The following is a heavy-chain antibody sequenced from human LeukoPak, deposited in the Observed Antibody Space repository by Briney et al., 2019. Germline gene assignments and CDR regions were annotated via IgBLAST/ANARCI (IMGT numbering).Heavy chain of an antibody. CDR1: GFTFSSYW. J-gene: IGHJ3*02. Sequence: GGSLRLSCAASGFTFSSYWMHWVRQAPGKGLVWVSRINTDGSSTNYADSVKGRFTISRDNAKKTLYLQMNSLTAEDTAVYYCARGQTYYDDSTGYHYYAFDIWGQGTMVTVSS. V-gene: IGHV3-74*01. D-gene: IGHD3-9*01. CDR2: INTDGSST. CDR3: ARGQTYYDDSTGYHYYAFDI.